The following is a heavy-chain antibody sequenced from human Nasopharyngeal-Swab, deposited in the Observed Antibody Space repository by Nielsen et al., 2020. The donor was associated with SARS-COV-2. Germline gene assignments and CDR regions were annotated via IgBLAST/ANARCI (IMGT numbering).Heavy chain of an antibody. CDR2: ISSSSSYT. D-gene: IGHD2-21*01. CDR1: GFTFSDYY. CDR3: AKAPYLRGLDV. J-gene: IGHJ6*02. V-gene: IGHV3-11*05. Sequence: GESLKISCAASGFTFSDYYMSWIRQAPGKGLEWVSYISSSSSYTNYADSVKGRFTISRDNAKNSLYLQMNSLRVEDTAVYYCAKAPYLRGLDVWGQGTTVTVSS.